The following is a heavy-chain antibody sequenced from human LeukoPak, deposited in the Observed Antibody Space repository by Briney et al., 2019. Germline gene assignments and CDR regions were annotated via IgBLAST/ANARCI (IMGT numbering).Heavy chain of an antibody. Sequence: PSETLSLTCAVYGGSFSSSNWWSWVRQPPGKGLEWIGEIYHSGSTNYNPSLKSRVTMSVDTSKNQFSLKLSSVTAADTAVYYCARGRAGAHAFDIWGQGTMVTVSS. J-gene: IGHJ3*02. CDR1: GGSFSSSNW. V-gene: IGHV4-4*02. D-gene: IGHD1-26*01. CDR2: IYHSGST. CDR3: ARGRAGAHAFDI.